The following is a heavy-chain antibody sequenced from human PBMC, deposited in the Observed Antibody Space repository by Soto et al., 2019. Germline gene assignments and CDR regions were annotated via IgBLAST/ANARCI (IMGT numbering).Heavy chain of an antibody. V-gene: IGHV3-48*02. CDR2: ISSSSSTI. CDR3: ARAFYGSGSYDGMDV. J-gene: IGHJ6*02. CDR1: GFTFSSYS. D-gene: IGHD3-10*01. Sequence: PGGSLRLSCAASGFTFSSYSMNWVRQAPGKGLEWVSYISSSSSTIYYADSVKGRFTISRDNAKNSRYLQMNSLRDEDTAVYYCARAFYGSGSYDGMDVWGQGTTVTVSS.